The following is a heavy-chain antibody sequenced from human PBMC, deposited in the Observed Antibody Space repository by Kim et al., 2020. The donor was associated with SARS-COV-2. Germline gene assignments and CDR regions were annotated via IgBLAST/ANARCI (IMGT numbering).Heavy chain of an antibody. V-gene: IGHV4-34*01. CDR1: GGSFSGYY. Sequence: SETLSLTCAVYGGSFSGYYWSWIRQPPGKGLEWIGEINHSGSTNYNPSLKSRVTISVDTSKNQFSLKLSSVTAADTAVYYCARGVDNSESRKWSWRVGATTRWFDPWGQGTLVTVSS. J-gene: IGHJ5*02. CDR2: INHSGST. CDR3: ARGVDNSESRKWSWRVGATTRWFDP. D-gene: IGHD1-26*01.